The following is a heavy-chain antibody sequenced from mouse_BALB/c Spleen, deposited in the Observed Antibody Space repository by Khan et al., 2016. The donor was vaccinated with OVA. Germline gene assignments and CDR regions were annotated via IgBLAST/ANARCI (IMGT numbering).Heavy chain of an antibody. V-gene: IGHV2-5*01. CDR3: AKGDYRSGKIAY. D-gene: IGHD2-14*01. J-gene: IGHJ3*01. CDR1: GFSLSNYG. Sequence: QVQLKQSGPGLVQPSQSLSITCTVSGFSLSNYGVYWVRQSPGKGLEWLGVIWRGGNTDYNAAFMSRLSITKDNSKSQVFFKMNSLQADDTAIYYCAKGDYRSGKIAYWGQGTLVTVSA. CDR2: IWRGGNT.